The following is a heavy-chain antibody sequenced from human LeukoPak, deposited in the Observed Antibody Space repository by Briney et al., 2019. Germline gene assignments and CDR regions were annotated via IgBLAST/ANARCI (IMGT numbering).Heavy chain of an antibody. V-gene: IGHV3-23*01. J-gene: IGHJ4*02. CDR2: ISVSGNT. CDR3: ARGMRGSSWLSFDY. D-gene: IGHD6-13*01. CDR1: GFTLSSYA. Sequence: GGSLRLSCAASGFTLSSYAMSWVRQAPGKGLEWVSAISVSGNTYHADSVKGRVTISRDNSKNTLYLQMNSLRTEDTAIYYCARGMRGSSWLSFDYWGQGTLVTVSS.